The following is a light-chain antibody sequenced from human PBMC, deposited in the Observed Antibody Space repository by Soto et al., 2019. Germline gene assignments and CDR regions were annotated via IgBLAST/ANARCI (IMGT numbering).Light chain of an antibody. J-gene: IGLJ1*01. CDR3: CSYAGRYTYV. CDR1: SSDVGAYNY. CDR2: DVS. V-gene: IGLV2-11*01. Sequence: QSVLTQPRSVSGSPGQSVSTSCTGTSSDVGAYNYVSWYQQHPGKVPKVMIYDVSKRPSGVPDRFSGSKSGNTASLTISGLQSEDEADYYCCSYAGRYTYVFGTGTKVTVL.